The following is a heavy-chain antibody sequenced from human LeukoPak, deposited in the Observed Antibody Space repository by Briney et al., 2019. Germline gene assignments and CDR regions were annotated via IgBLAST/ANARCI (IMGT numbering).Heavy chain of an antibody. D-gene: IGHD6-19*01. V-gene: IGHV4-39*07. J-gene: IGHJ5*02. CDR3: ARVQRQWLVAWFDP. CDR1: GGSISSSSYY. Sequence: SETLSLTCTVSGGSISSSSYYWGWIRQPPGKGLEWIGSIYYSGSTYYNPSLKSRVTISVDTSKNQFSLKLSSVTAADTAVYYCARVQRQWLVAWFDPWGQGTLVTVSS. CDR2: IYYSGST.